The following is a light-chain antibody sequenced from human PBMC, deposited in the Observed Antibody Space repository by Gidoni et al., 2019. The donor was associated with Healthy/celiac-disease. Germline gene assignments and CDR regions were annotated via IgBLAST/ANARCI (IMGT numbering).Light chain of an antibody. CDR2: KAS. V-gene: IGKV1-5*03. J-gene: IGKJ5*01. CDR1: QSISSW. Sequence: DIQMTQSPSTLSASVGDRVTITCRASQSISSWLAWYQQKPGKAHKLLIYKASSLESGVPSRFSGSGSGTEFTLTISSLQPDDFATYYCQQYNSYAITFGQGTRLESK. CDR3: QQYNSYAIT.